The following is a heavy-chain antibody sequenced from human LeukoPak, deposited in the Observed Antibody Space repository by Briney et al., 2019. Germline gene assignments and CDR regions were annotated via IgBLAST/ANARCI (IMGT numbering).Heavy chain of an antibody. CDR3: ARGPEYSSSSYYYYYMDV. V-gene: IGHV1-8*01. CDR2: MNPNSGNT. CDR1: GYTFTSYD. Sequence: ASEKVSCKASGYTFTSYDINWVRLATGQWLEWMGWMNPNSGNTGDAQKFHGRVTMTRNTSISTAYMELSSLRSEDTAVYYCARGPEYSSSSYYYYYMDVWGKGTTVTVSS. D-gene: IGHD6-6*01. J-gene: IGHJ6*03.